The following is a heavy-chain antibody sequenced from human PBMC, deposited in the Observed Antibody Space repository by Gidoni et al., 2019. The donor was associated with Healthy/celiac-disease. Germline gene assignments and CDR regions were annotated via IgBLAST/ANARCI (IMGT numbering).Heavy chain of an antibody. V-gene: IGHV3-21*01. CDR2: ISSSSGYI. CDR3: ARLYGETGY. D-gene: IGHD4-17*01. Sequence: EVQLVESGGGLVTHGGSLRFSCAASAFTFSSYCMNWVCQAPGQGLEWVSSISSSSGYIYYAYTVKGRFTISRDNAKNSLYLQMNSLRAEDTAVYYCARLYGETGYWGQGTLVTVSS. CDR1: AFTFSSYC. J-gene: IGHJ4*02.